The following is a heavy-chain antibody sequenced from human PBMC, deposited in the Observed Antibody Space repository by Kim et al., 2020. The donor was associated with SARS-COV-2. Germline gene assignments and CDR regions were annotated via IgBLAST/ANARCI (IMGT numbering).Heavy chain of an antibody. D-gene: IGHD3-10*01. CDR3: ARGFSDLGYNYYYMDV. V-gene: IGHV3-48*02. Sequence: SVRGRFPISRDDAKKSLYLQMNSLRDEDTAVYYCARGFSDLGYNYYYMDVWGQGTTVTVSS. J-gene: IGHJ6*02.